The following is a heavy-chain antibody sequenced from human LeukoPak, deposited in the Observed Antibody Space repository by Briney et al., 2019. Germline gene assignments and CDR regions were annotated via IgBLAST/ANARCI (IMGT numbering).Heavy chain of an antibody. CDR1: GFTFSSYG. Sequence: GGSLRLSCAASGFTFSSYGMHWVRQAPGKGLEWVSVIYSGGSTYYADSVKGRFTISRDNSKNTLYLQMNSLRAEDTAVYFCARDASPYCSSTSCYAHWGQGTLVTVSS. J-gene: IGHJ4*02. CDR2: IYSGGST. D-gene: IGHD2-2*01. CDR3: ARDASPYCSSTSCYAH. V-gene: IGHV3-66*01.